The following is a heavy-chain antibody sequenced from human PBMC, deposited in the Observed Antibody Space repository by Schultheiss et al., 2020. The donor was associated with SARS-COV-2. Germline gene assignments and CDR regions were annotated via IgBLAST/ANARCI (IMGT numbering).Heavy chain of an antibody. CDR2: IYPGDSDT. J-gene: IGHJ4*02. CDR3: ARSLVGAHFDY. CDR1: GYSFTSYW. V-gene: IGHV5-51*01. Sequence: GGSLRLSCKGSGYSFTSYWIGWVRQMPGKGLEWMGIIYPGDSDTRYSPSFQGQVTISADKSISTAYLQWSSLKASDTAMYYCARSLVGAHFDYWGQGTLVTVSS. D-gene: IGHD1-26*01.